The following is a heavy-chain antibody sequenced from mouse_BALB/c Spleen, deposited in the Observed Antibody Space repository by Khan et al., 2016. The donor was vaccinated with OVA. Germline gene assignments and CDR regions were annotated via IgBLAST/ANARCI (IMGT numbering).Heavy chain of an antibody. V-gene: IGHV1-7*01. J-gene: IGHJ3*01. CDR2: INPSTGST. CDR3: TRGGLFGIFVY. D-gene: IGHD1-1*02. Sequence: QVQLKQSGAELANPGASVKMSCKASGYTFTSYWMHWVKQRPGQGLEWIGYINPSTGSTDYNQKFKDKATFTTDKSSSTAYMQLSSLTSEDSTVYYWTRGGLFGIFVYWGQGTRVTVSA. CDR1: GYTFTSYW.